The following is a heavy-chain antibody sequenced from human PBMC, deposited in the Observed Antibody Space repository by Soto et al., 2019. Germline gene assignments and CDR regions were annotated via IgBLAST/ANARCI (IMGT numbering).Heavy chain of an antibody. CDR2: IKSKTDGGTT. D-gene: IGHD2-21*02. CDR1: GFTFSNAW. CDR3: TKEGDWSPLRDY. Sequence: GGSLRLSCAASGFTFSNAWMSWVRQAPGKGLEWVGRIKSKTDGGTTDYAAPVKGRFTISRDDSKNTLYLQMNSLKTEDTAVYYCTKEGDWSPLRDYWGQGTLVTVSS. V-gene: IGHV3-15*01. J-gene: IGHJ4*02.